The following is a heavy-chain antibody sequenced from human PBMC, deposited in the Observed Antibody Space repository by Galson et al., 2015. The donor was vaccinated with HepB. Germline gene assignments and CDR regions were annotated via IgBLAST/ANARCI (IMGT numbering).Heavy chain of an antibody. V-gene: IGHV1-2*02. CDR1: GYTFTNFY. J-gene: IGHJ6*02. CDR3: ARDLYDILTGSRLRGYDHFGMDV. D-gene: IGHD3-9*01. Sequence: SVKVSCKASGYTFTNFYIHWVRQVPGQGPKCMGWVNPNSGATTYTPKFQDRLTMTRDTSLRTVYMELNRLTSDDTAVYYCARDLYDILTGSRLRGYDHFGMDVWGQGTTVTVSS. CDR2: VNPNSGAT.